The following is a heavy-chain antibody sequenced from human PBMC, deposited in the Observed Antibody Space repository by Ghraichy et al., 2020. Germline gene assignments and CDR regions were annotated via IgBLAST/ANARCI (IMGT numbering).Heavy chain of an antibody. CDR1: GYTFTSYD. CDR2: MNPNSGNT. J-gene: IGHJ6*02. Sequence: ASVKVSCKASGYTFTSYDINWVRQATGQGLEWMGRMNPNSGNTAYAQRFQGRVTMTRDTSISTAYMELSSLRSEDTAVYYCARVLYGLDVWGQGTTVTVSS. CDR3: ARVLYGLDV. V-gene: IGHV1-8*01.